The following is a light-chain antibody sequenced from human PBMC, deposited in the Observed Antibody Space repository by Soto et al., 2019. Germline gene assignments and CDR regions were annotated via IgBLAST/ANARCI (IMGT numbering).Light chain of an antibody. CDR1: ALPKQF. CDR2: KDS. J-gene: IGLJ1*01. Sequence: SSELTQPPSVSLSPGQTAILTCSGEALPKQFAYWYQQKPGQAPLLVIYKDSERPSGIPERFSGSSSGTTATLTITAVQAEDEADYYCQSADSSGSYYVFGTGTKLTVL. V-gene: IGLV3-25*03. CDR3: QSADSSGSYYV.